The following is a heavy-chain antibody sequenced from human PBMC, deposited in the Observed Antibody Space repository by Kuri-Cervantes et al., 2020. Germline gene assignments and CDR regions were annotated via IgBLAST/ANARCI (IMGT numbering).Heavy chain of an antibody. D-gene: IGHD3-9*01. CDR2: IIPILGIA. J-gene: IGHJ6*02. V-gene: IGHV1-69*04. CDR3: ARDRGYDILTGYNYYYGMDV. Sequence: SVKVSCKASGYTFTSYGISWVRQAPGQGLEWMGRIIPILGIANYAQKFQGRVTITADKSTSTAYMELSSLRSEDTAVYYCARDRGYDILTGYNYYYGMDVWGQGTTVTVSS. CDR1: GYTFTSYG.